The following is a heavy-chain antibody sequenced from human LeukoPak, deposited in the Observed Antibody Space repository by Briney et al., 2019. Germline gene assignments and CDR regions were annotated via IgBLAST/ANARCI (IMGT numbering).Heavy chain of an antibody. J-gene: IGHJ5*02. D-gene: IGHD3-3*01. Sequence: PSQTLSLTCTVSGGSISSGSYYWSWIRQPAGKGLEWIGRIYTSGSTNYNPSLESRVTISVDTSKNQFSLKLSSVTAADTAVYYCARVWDFWSGYGWFDPWGQGTLVTVSS. CDR1: GGSISSGSYY. CDR2: IYTSGST. CDR3: ARVWDFWSGYGWFDP. V-gene: IGHV4-61*02.